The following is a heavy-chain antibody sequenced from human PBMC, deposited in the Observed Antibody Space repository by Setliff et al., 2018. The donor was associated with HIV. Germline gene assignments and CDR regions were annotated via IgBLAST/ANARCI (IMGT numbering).Heavy chain of an antibody. Sequence: ASVKVSCKASGYTFTSYDINWVRQATGQGLEWMGWMNPNIGHTNYAQNFQGRVTMTIDTSTSTAYMELRSLRSDDTAVYFCARLGSGWSDSYYYAMDVWGQGTTVTVSS. CDR3: ARLGSGWSDSYYYAMDV. J-gene: IGHJ6*02. D-gene: IGHD6-19*01. CDR1: GYTFTSYD. V-gene: IGHV1-8*01. CDR2: MNPNIGHT.